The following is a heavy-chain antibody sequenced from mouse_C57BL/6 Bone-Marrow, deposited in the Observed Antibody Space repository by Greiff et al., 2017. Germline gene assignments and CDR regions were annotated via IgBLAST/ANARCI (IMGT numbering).Heavy chain of an antibody. CDR2: ISSGGSYT. J-gene: IGHJ2*01. CDR3: ARQNWDYFDY. CDR1: GFTFSSYG. V-gene: IGHV5-6*01. D-gene: IGHD4-1*01. Sequence: EVHLVESGGDLVKPGGSLKLSCAASGFTFSSYGMPWVRQTPDKRLEWVATISSGGSYTYYPDSVKGRFTISRDNAKNTLYLQMSSLKSEDTALYYCARQNWDYFDYWGQGTTLTVSS.